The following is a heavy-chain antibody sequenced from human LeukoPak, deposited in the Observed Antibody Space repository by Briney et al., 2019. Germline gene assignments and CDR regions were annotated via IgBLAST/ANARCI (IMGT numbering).Heavy chain of an antibody. CDR1: GYTFTHFA. CDR3: ARDDYGAYPGVNYFDY. D-gene: IGHD4-17*01. V-gene: IGHV1-3*04. CDR2: INTGNGYT. Sequence: GASVKVSCKASGYTFTHFAVHWLRQAPGQRLEWMGWINTGNGYTEYSQTFQGRVTITRDTSASTAYMDLSSLRSEDTAVYYCARDDYGAYPGVNYFDYWGQGTLVTVSS. J-gene: IGHJ4*02.